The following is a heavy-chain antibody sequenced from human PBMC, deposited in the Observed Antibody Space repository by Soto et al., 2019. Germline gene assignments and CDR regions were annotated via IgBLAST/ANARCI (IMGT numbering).Heavy chain of an antibody. D-gene: IGHD6-13*01. CDR3: AKDYSSSWYDHGFDP. Sequence: GGSLRLSCAASGFTFSSYAMSWVRQAPGKGLEWVSAISGSGGSTYYADSVKGRFTISRDNSKNTLYLQMNRLRAVDTAVYSCAKDYSSSWYDHGFDPWGQGTLVTVSS. J-gene: IGHJ5*02. V-gene: IGHV3-23*01. CDR2: ISGSGGST. CDR1: GFTFSSYA.